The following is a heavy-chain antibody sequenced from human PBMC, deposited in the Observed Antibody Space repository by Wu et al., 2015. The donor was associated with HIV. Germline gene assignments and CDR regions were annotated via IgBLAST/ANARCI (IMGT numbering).Heavy chain of an antibody. Sequence: QVHLVQSGAEVKKARGSSVKVSCKASGGILTKYDINWVRQAPGQGLEWMGGTTPMFGTTNYAQKFQGRVTITSDVYTSTVYMELSSLRSEDTAIYYCARELEDPAIMVRAGFDPWGQGTLVTVSS. V-gene: IGHV1-69*05. CDR1: GGILTKYD. D-gene: IGHD3-10*01. J-gene: IGHJ5*02. CDR2: TTPMFGTT. CDR3: ARELEDPAIMVRAGFDP.